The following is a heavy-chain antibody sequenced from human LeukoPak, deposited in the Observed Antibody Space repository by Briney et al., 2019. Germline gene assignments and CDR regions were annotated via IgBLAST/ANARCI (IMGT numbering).Heavy chain of an antibody. CDR1: GGSISSYY. Sequence: SETLSLTCTVSGGSISSYYWSWIRQPPGKGLEWIGYIYYSGSTNYNPSLRSRVTISVDTSKSQFSLKLSSVTAADTAVYYCARDGPYSSSSTWFDPWGQGTLVTVSS. V-gene: IGHV4-59*01. D-gene: IGHD6-6*01. CDR2: IYYSGST. CDR3: ARDGPYSSSSTWFDP. J-gene: IGHJ5*02.